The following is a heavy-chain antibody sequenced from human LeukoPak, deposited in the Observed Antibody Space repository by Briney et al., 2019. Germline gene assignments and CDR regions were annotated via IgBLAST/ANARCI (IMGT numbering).Heavy chain of an antibody. CDR3: AKDGGSYSFQH. CDR1: GFTFSSYA. CDR2: ISGSRSST. J-gene: IGHJ1*01. Sequence: GGSLRLSCAASGFTFSSYAMSWVRQAPGKGLDWVSSISGSRSSTYYADSVKGRFIISRDNSKNTLYLQMNSLRAEDTAVYYCAKDGGSYSFQHWGQGTLVTVSS. D-gene: IGHD3-22*01. V-gene: IGHV3-23*01.